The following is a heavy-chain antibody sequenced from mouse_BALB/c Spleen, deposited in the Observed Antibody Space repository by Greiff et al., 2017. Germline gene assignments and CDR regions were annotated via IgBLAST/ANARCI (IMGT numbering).Heavy chain of an antibody. CDR2: IDPANGNT. CDR1: GFNIKDTY. J-gene: IGHJ1*01. V-gene: IGHV14-3*02. CDR3: ARGYGSYWYFDG. D-gene: IGHD1-1*01. Sequence: DVQLQESGAELVKPGASVKLSCTASGFNIKDTYMHWVKQRPEQGLEWIGRIDPANGNTKYDPKFQGKATITADTSSNTAYRQLSGLASEEAAVYYCARGYGSYWYFDGWGAGTTVTVSS.